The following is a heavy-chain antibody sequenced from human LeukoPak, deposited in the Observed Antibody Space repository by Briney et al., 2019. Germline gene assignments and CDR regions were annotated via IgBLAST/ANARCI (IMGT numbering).Heavy chain of an antibody. V-gene: IGHV1-18*01. J-gene: IGHJ4*02. Sequence: ASVKVSCKASGYTFTSYGVSWVRQAPGQGLEWMGWISAYNGHTNYAQKLQGRVTMTTDTSTSTAYMELRSLRSDGTAVYYCARGIHSGSSGPYYFDYWGQGTLVTVSS. CDR1: GYTFTSYG. CDR2: ISAYNGHT. CDR3: ARGIHSGSSGPYYFDY. D-gene: IGHD1-26*01.